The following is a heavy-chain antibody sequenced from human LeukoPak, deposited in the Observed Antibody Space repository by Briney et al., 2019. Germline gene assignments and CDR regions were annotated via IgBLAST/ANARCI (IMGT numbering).Heavy chain of an antibody. CDR3: ARNGYYSADY. D-gene: IGHD4-17*01. CDR1: GGSIGDGYW. Sequence: KPSGTLSLTCAVSGGSIGDGYWWSWVRQPPGKGLEWIGEIFHSGTTNYNPSLKSRVTISMDKSKNQFSLRLSSVTAADTAVYYCARNGYYSADYWGQGTLVTVSS. J-gene: IGHJ4*02. V-gene: IGHV4-4*02. CDR2: IFHSGTT.